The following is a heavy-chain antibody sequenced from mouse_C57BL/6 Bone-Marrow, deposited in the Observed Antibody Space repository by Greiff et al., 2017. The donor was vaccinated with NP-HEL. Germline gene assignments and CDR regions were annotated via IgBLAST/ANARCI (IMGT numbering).Heavy chain of an antibody. Sequence: QVQLQQPGAELVKPGASVKLSCKASGYTFTSYWMHWVKQRPGQGLEWIGMIHPNSGSTNYNEKFKSKATLTVDKSSRTAYMQLSSLTSEDSAVYYCARTALPYYFDYWGQGTTLTVSS. J-gene: IGHJ2*01. D-gene: IGHD1-2*01. V-gene: IGHV1-64*01. CDR3: ARTALPYYFDY. CDR2: IHPNSGST. CDR1: GYTFTSYW.